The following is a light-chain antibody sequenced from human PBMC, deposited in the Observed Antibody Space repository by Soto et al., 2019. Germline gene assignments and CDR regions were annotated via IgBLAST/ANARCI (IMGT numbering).Light chain of an antibody. CDR1: SSDVGLYDY. Sequence: QSVLTQPASVSGSPGQSITISCTGTSSDVGLYDYVSWYQQHPGKAPQLMIYAVSNRPSGVSNRFSASKSGNTASLFISGLQAEDEADYYCSSYTSSSTLYVFGTGTKVTLL. J-gene: IGLJ1*01. V-gene: IGLV2-14*01. CDR2: AVS. CDR3: SSYTSSSTLYV.